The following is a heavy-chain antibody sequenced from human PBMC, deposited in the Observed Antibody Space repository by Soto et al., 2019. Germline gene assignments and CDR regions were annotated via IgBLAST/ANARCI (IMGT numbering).Heavy chain of an antibody. D-gene: IGHD6-13*01. Sequence: SQTLSLTCVISGDSVSSNSAAWNWIRQSPSRGLEWLGRTYYRSKWYNDYAVSVKSRITINPDTSKNQFSLQLNSVTPEDTAVYYCAREGTGSSWFRSAYAFDIWGQGTMVTVSS. V-gene: IGHV6-1*01. CDR3: AREGTGSSWFRSAYAFDI. CDR1: GDSVSSNSAA. J-gene: IGHJ3*02. CDR2: TYYRSKWYN.